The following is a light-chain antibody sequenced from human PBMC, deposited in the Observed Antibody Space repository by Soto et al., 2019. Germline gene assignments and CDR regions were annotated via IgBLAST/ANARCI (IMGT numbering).Light chain of an antibody. CDR3: AAWDDSLSGSWV. J-gene: IGLJ3*02. CDR1: SSNIGSNY. CDR2: RNN. V-gene: IGLV1-47*01. Sequence: QSALTQPPSASGTPGQRVTISCSGRSSNIGSNYVYWYQQLPGTAPKLLIYRNNQRPSGVPDRFSGSKSGTSASLAISGLRSEDEADYDCAAWDDSLSGSWVFGGGTKVTVL.